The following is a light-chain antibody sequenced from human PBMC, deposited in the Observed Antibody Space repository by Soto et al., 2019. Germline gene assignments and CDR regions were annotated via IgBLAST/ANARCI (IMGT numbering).Light chain of an antibody. Sequence: EIVMTQSPATLSVSPGERATLYCKASQRISSNLAWYQQKPGQPPRLLIYGASTRASGIPARFSGSGSGTEFTLTISGLQSEDFALYYCQQFNIWPHMLSFGGGTKLEMK. V-gene: IGKV3-15*01. CDR2: GAS. CDR1: QRISSN. J-gene: IGKJ4*01. CDR3: QQFNIWPHMLS.